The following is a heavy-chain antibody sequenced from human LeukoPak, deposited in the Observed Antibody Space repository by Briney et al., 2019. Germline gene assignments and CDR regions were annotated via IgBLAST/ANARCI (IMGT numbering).Heavy chain of an antibody. CDR2: INPNSGGT. V-gene: IGHV1-2*02. Sequence: ASLKLSCKASEYTFTGYYMHWVRQAPGQGLEWMGWINPNSGGTHYAPKFQGRGTMTRDTSISTAYMELSRLRSDDTAVYYCARGPYVPFPNWYFDLWGRSTLVTVSS. CDR1: EYTFTGYY. CDR3: ARGPYVPFPNWYFDL. J-gene: IGHJ2*01. D-gene: IGHD3-10*02.